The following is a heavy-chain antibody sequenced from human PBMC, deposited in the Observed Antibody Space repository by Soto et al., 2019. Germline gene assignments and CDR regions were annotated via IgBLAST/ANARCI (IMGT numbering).Heavy chain of an antibody. V-gene: IGHV3-23*01. CDR2: ISGSGGIT. CDR1: GFIFTSYA. Sequence: PGGSLRLSCAASGFIFTSYAMAWVRQAPGKGLEWVSDISGSGGITYYADSVKGRFTISRDNSKNTPYLQMNSLRADDTAVYYCAKNLVAWFDPWGQGTLVTVSS. CDR3: AKNLVAWFDP. J-gene: IGHJ5*02. D-gene: IGHD2-8*02.